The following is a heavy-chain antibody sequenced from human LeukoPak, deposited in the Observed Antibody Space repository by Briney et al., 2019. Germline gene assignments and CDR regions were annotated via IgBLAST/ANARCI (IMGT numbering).Heavy chain of an antibody. CDR2: SYYSGST. CDR1: GGSISSSSYY. Sequence: SETLSLTCTVSGGSISSSSYYWGWIRQPPGQGLVWFGTSYYSGSTYYNPSLKSRVTISVDTSKNQFSLKLSSVTAADTAVYYCARQGSGNYLSPVNYWGQGTLVTVSS. V-gene: IGHV4-39*01. D-gene: IGHD1-26*01. J-gene: IGHJ4*02. CDR3: ARQGSGNYLSPVNY.